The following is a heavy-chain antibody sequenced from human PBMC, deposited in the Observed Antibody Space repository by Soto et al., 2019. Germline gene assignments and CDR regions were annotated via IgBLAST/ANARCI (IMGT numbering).Heavy chain of an antibody. V-gene: IGHV4-34*01. D-gene: IGHD3-3*01. CDR2: INNSGST. Sequence: SETLSLTCAVYGGSFSGYYWSWIRQPPGKGLEWIGEINNSGSTNYNPSPKSRDTISVDTSKNQFSLKLSSVTAADTAVYYCARGKPQDYDLWSGYYRASYYYYGMDVWGQGTTVTVSS. CDR1: GGSFSGYY. CDR3: ARGKPQDYDLWSGYYRASYYYYGMDV. J-gene: IGHJ6*02.